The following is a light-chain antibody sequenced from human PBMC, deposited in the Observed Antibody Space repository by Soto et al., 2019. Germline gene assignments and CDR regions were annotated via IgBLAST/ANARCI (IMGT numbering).Light chain of an antibody. CDR1: QNIYNS. Sequence: DIQMTPSASSLSASLGYRVTITCPTSQNIYNSLNWYQQKAGRAPAVLIYGASNLQGGVPLRFSGSGSGTDFTLTISGLQPEDSATYYCQESRSALWGTCGQGTKVDI. V-gene: IGKV1-39*01. CDR3: QESRSALWGT. J-gene: IGKJ1*01. CDR2: GAS.